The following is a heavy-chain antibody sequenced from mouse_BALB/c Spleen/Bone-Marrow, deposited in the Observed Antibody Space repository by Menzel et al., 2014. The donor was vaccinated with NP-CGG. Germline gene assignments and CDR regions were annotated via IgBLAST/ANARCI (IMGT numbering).Heavy chain of an antibody. J-gene: IGHJ2*01. D-gene: IGHD3-1*01. CDR3: TRSPATFDY. Sequence: VKLMESGAELVRPGSSVKISCKASGYAFSAYWMNWVKQRPGQGLEWIGQIYPGDGDTNYNGKFKGKATLTADKSSSTAYMQLSSLTSEDSAVYFCTRSPATFDYWGQGTTLTVSS. V-gene: IGHV1-80*01. CDR2: IYPGDGDT. CDR1: GYAFSAYW.